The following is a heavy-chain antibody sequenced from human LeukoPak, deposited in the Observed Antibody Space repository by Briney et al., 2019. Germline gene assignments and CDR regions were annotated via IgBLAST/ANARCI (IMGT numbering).Heavy chain of an antibody. J-gene: IGHJ5*02. CDR1: GFTFSNYP. CDR2: ISGIGDNT. Sequence: GGSLRLSCAASGFTFSNYPMMWIRQAPGKGLEWVSGISGIGDNTKYADSVKGRFTISRDNSKNTLYLQMNSLRAEDTAVYYCARVYMVRGVKSHNWFDPWGQGTLVTVSS. CDR3: ARVYMVRGVKSHNWFDP. V-gene: IGHV3-23*01. D-gene: IGHD3-10*01.